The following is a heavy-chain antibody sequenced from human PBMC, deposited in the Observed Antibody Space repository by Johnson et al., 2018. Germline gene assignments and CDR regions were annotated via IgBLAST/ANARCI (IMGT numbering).Heavy chain of an antibody. V-gene: IGHV3-21*04. CDR3: AKEGGITVIVVVIGLEYFQH. J-gene: IGHJ1*01. Sequence: VQLVQSGGGLVKPGGSLRLSCAASGFTFSSYSMNWVRQAPGKGLEWVSSISSSSSYIYYADSVKGRFTISRENSKNTLYLKMNSLRAEDTAVYYWAKEGGITVIVVVIGLEYFQHWGQGTLVTVSS. D-gene: IGHD3-22*01. CDR1: GFTFSSYS. CDR2: ISSSSSYI.